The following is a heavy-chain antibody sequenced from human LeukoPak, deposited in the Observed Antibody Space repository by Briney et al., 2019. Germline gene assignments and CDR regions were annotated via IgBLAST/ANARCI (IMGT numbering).Heavy chain of an antibody. Sequence: GGSLRLSCAASGFTFSRDWMHWVRQGPGKGLVWVSRMNSDGSTTNYADSVKGRFTISRDNAKNTLYLRMNSLRAEDTAVYYCVRALMGTSDHWGQGSLVTVSS. CDR1: GFTFSRDW. D-gene: IGHD7-27*01. CDR2: MNSDGSTT. J-gene: IGHJ4*02. CDR3: VRALMGTSDH. V-gene: IGHV3-74*01.